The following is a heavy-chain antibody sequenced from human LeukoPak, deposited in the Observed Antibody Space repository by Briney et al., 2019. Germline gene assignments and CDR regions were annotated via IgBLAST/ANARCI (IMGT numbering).Heavy chain of an antibody. CDR1: GYTFTGYY. J-gene: IGHJ3*02. Sequence: ASVKVSCKASGYTFTGYYMHWVRQAPGQGLEWMGRINPNSGGTNYAQKFQGRVTMTRDTSISTAYMELSRLRSDDTAVYYCARPVFWVAVAGDDAIDIWGQGTMVTVSS. V-gene: IGHV1-2*06. D-gene: IGHD6-19*01. CDR2: INPNSGGT. CDR3: ARPVFWVAVAGDDAIDI.